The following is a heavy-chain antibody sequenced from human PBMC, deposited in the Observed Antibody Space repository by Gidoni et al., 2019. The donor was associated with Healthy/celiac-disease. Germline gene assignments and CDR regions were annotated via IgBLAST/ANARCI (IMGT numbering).Heavy chain of an antibody. CDR1: GGSFSGYY. V-gene: IGHV4-34*01. CDR3: ARATVVTSRNWYFDL. CDR2: INHSGST. J-gene: IGHJ2*01. D-gene: IGHD4-17*01. Sequence: QVQLQQWGAGLLKPSETLSLTCAVYGGSFSGYYWSWIRQPPGKGLEWIGEINHSGSTNYNPSLQSRVTISVDTSKNQFSLKLSSVTAADTAVYYCARATVVTSRNWYFDLWGRGTLVTVSS.